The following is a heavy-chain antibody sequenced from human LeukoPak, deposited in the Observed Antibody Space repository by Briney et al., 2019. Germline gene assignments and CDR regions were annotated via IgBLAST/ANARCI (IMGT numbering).Heavy chain of an antibody. V-gene: IGHV1-18*01. D-gene: IGHD5-12*01. CDR2: ISAYNGNA. CDR3: ARVYESPIVATVGGYFDY. Sequence: ASVKVSCKASGYTFTSYGISWVRQAPGQGLEWMGWISAYNGNANYAQKLQGRVTMTTDTSTSTAYMELRSLRSDDTAAYYCARVYESPIVATVGGYFDYWGQGTLVTVSS. CDR1: GYTFTSYG. J-gene: IGHJ4*02.